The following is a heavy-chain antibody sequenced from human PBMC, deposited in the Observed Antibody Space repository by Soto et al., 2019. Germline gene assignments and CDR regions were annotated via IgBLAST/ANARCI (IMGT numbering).Heavy chain of an antibody. CDR1: GVSISSHDW. V-gene: IGHV4-4*02. CDR3: ATRETSRFY. Sequence: QVQLQESGPGLVKPSGTLSLTCAVSGVSISSHDWWTWVRQPPGKGLEWIGESNHRGNTNYNLSLESRVNISVDKFKNLFSLNLSAVTVADSAVYYCATRETSRFYWGQGTLVTVSS. CDR2: SNHRGNT. J-gene: IGHJ4*02. D-gene: IGHD2-2*01.